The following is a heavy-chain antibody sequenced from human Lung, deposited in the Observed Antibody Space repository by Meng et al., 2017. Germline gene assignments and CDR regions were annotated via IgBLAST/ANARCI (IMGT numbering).Heavy chain of an antibody. CDR3: ARVERTYYDYVWGLGRFDP. D-gene: IGHD3-16*01. V-gene: IGHV1-69*01. Sequence: QVQLVQPGAEGKRPGSSVKVSCKAPGGTFNSDAISWVRQAPGQGLEWMGGIIPAFGAPNHAQKFQGRVRITADESTTTAYMELSSLRSEDTAVYFCARVERTYYDYVWGLGRFDPWGQGTLVTVSS. CDR2: IIPAFGAP. CDR1: GGTFNSDA. J-gene: IGHJ5*02.